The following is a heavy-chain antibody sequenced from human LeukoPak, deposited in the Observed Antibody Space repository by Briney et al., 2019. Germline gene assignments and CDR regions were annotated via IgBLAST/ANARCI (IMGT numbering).Heavy chain of an antibody. Sequence: SETLSLTXTVSGGSIRSYYWSWIRQPPGKGLEWIGYIYYSGSTNYNPSLKSRVTISVDTSKNQFSLKLSSVTAADTAVYYCAREYSSSSRWFDPWGQGTLVTVSS. V-gene: IGHV4-59*01. D-gene: IGHD6-6*01. J-gene: IGHJ5*02. CDR3: AREYSSSSRWFDP. CDR1: GGSIRSYY. CDR2: IYYSGST.